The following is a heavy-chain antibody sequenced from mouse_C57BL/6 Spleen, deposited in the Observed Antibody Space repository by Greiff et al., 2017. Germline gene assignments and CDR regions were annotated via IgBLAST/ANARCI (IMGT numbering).Heavy chain of an antibody. J-gene: IGHJ3*01. Sequence: VKLMESGAELAKPGASVKLSCKASGYTFTSYGMHWVKQRPGQGLEWIGYINPSSGYTKYNQKFKDKATLTADKSSSTAYMQLSSLTYEDSAVYYCASTPYGSSPWFAYWGQGTLVTVSA. CDR2: INPSSGYT. CDR1: GYTFTSYG. V-gene: IGHV1-7*01. CDR3: ASTPYGSSPWFAY. D-gene: IGHD1-1*01.